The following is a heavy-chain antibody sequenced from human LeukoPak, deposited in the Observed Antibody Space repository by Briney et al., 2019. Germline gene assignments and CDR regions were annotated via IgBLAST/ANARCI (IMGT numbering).Heavy chain of an antibody. J-gene: IGHJ4*02. CDR3: ARGYYYDSSGYARGGFDY. V-gene: IGHV1-69*04. CDR2: IIPILGIA. CDR1: GGTFSSYA. Sequence: GASVKVSCKASGGTFSSYAISWVRQAPGQGLEWMGRIIPILGIANYAQKFQGRVTITADKSTSTAYMELSSLRSEDTAVYYCARGYYYDSSGYARGGFDYWGQGTLVTVSS. D-gene: IGHD3-22*01.